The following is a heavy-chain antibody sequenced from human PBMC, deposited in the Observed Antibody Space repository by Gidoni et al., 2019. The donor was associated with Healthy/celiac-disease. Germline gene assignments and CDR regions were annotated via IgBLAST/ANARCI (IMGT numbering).Heavy chain of an antibody. J-gene: IGHJ5*02. V-gene: IGHV4-31*03. CDR2: IYYSGST. CDR3: ASTSVAANNWFDP. CDR1: GGSISSGGYY. D-gene: IGHD6-19*01. Sequence: QLQLQESGPGLVKPSQTLSLTCTVSGGSISSGGYYWSWIRQHPGKGLEWIGYIYYSGSTDYNPSLKSRVTISVDTSKNQFSLKLSSVTAADTAVYYCASTSVAANNWFDPWGQGTLVTVSS.